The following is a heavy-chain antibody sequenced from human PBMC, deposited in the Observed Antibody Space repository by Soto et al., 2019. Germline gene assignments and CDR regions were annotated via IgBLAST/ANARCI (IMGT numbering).Heavy chain of an antibody. CDR1: GDTDTNYV. Sequence: SVKVSCKASGDTDTNYVISWVRQAPGQGLEWMGGIFPKFGTTYSAQKLQDRLTITADESTSTVYMQLSSLRLYDTAVYYCEAEMTFGKLSVVWGQGTTVTVSS. V-gene: IGHV1-69*13. D-gene: IGHD3-16*02. CDR2: IFPKFGTT. J-gene: IGHJ6*02. CDR3: EAEMTFGKLSVV.